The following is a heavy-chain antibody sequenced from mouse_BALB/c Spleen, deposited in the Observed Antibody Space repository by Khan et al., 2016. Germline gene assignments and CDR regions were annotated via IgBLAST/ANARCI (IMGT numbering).Heavy chain of an antibody. J-gene: IGHJ4*01. CDR3: ARGDPYYAMDY. Sequence: EVQLQESGAELVKPGASVKLSCTASGFNIKDTYMHWVKQRPEQGLEWIGRIDPANGNTKYDPKFQGKATITADTSSNTAYLQLSSLTSEDTVVYYGARGDPYYAMDYWGQGTSVTVSS. CDR2: IDPANGNT. D-gene: IGHD3-3*01. V-gene: IGHV14-3*02. CDR1: GFNIKDTY.